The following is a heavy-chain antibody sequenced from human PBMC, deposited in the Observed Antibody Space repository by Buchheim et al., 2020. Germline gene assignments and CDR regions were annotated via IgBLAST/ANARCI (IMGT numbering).Heavy chain of an antibody. CDR3: ARGGYCSGGSCYYYYGMDV. CDR2: IIPILGIA. J-gene: IGHJ6*02. CDR1: GGTFSSYT. Sequence: QVQLVQSGAEVKKPGSSVKVSCKASGGTFSSYTISWVRQAPGQGLEWMGRIIPILGIANYAQKFQGRVTITAAKSTSTAYMELSSLRSEDTAVYYCARGGYCSGGSCYYYYGMDVWGQGTT. D-gene: IGHD2-15*01. V-gene: IGHV1-69*02.